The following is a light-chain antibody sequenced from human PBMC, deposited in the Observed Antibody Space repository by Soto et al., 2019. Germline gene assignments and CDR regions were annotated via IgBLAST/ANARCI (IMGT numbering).Light chain of an antibody. CDR1: QSVSSN. CDR2: GAS. CDR3: QQYNKLRT. V-gene: IGKV3-15*01. Sequence: IRITQSLSTLSVSPGERATRSCRASQSVSSNLAGYQQKPGQAPRLLIYGASTRATGIPARFSGSGSGTEFTLTISSLQAQDIAVYQCQQYNKLRTFGQGTKVDI. J-gene: IGKJ1*01.